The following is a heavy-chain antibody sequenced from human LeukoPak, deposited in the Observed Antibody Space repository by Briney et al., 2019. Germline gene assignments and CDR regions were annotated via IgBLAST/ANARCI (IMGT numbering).Heavy chain of an antibody. J-gene: IGHJ4*02. D-gene: IGHD7-27*01. CDR3: ARDIGWGADGY. CDR1: RFTFNSFC. V-gene: IGHV3-7*01. Sequence: GGSLTLSCAASRFTFNSFCMTWVRQAPGKGLEWVANIRQDGNEKYCVGSVKGRFTISRDNAKNSLYLQRNSLRAEDTAVYYCARDIGWGADGYWGQGTLGSVSS. CDR2: IRQDGNEK.